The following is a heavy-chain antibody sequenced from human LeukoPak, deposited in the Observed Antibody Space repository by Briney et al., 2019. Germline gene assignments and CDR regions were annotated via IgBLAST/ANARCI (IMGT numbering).Heavy chain of an antibody. Sequence: GGSLRLSCAASGFTFSSFGTHWVRQAPGRGLEWVAVIWYDGSNKYYADSVKGRFTISRDNSKNTLHLQMNSLRAEDTAVYYCARDYYYDTNGQGDYFDYWGQGTLVTVSS. CDR1: GFTFSSFG. CDR2: IWYDGSNK. J-gene: IGHJ4*02. V-gene: IGHV3-33*01. D-gene: IGHD3-22*01. CDR3: ARDYYYDTNGQGDYFDY.